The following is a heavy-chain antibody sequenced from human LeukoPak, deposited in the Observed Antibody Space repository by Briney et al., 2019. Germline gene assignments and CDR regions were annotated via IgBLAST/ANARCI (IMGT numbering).Heavy chain of an antibody. CDR1: GFTFSSYW. Sequence: PGGSLRLSCAASGFTFSSYWMSWVRQAPGQGLEWVATIRQHGGEEYYADSVKGRFTISRDNSKNTLYLQMNSLRAEDTAVYYCARGGYSYAGPGGFDYWGQGTLVTVSS. J-gene: IGHJ4*02. V-gene: IGHV3-7*01. D-gene: IGHD5-18*01. CDR3: ARGGYSYAGPGGFDY. CDR2: IRQHGGEE.